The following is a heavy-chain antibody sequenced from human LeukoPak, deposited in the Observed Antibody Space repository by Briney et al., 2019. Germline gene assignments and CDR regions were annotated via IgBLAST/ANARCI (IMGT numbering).Heavy chain of an antibody. J-gene: IGHJ3*02. CDR1: GFTFSSYA. Sequence: PGGSLRLSCAASGFTFSSYAMHWVRQAPGKGLEYVSAISSNGGSTYYANSVKGRFTISRDNSKNTLYLQMGSLRAEDMAVYYCARDRYCSSTSCYSGYGAFDIWGQGTMVTVSS. CDR2: ISSNGGST. V-gene: IGHV3-64*01. D-gene: IGHD2-2*01. CDR3: ARDRYCSSTSCYSGYGAFDI.